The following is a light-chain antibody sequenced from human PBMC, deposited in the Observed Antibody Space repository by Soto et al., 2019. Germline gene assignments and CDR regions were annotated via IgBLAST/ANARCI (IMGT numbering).Light chain of an antibody. V-gene: IGKV1-6*01. CDR2: RSS. J-gene: IGKJ2*01. Sequence: AIQMTQSPSSLSASVGDRVTITCRASQAIKNDLVWYQQRPGKAPKLLIYRSSSLQSGVPSRFNSSGSGTDFTLTISSLQPEDFATYYCLQDYNYPYTFGQGTKLEIK. CDR1: QAIKND. CDR3: LQDYNYPYT.